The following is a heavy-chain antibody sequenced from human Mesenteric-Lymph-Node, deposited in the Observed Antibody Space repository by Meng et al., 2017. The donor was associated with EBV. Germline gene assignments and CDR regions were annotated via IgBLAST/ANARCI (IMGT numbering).Heavy chain of an antibody. CDR3: ARDPRSPPGGTF. CDR1: GDTISSYA. J-gene: IGHJ4*02. V-gene: IGHV1-69*01. Sequence: QVELGQSGGEVKKPGSSVKVSCKASGDTISSYAISWVRQAPGQGLEWMGGIIPMYPSVSYSQKFQGRVTLSADESTGTVYMELRSLTSEDTAVYYCARDPRSPPGGTFWGQGTLVTVSS. CDR2: IIPMYPSV. D-gene: IGHD1-26*01.